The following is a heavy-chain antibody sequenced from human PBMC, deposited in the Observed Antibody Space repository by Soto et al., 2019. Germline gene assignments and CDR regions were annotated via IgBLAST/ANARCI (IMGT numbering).Heavy chain of an antibody. V-gene: IGHV3-74*01. CDR1: GFTFSSYW. Sequence: PGGSLRLSCAASGFTFSSYWMHWVRQAPGKGLVWVSRINSDGSSTSYADSVKGRFTISRDNAKNTLYLQMNSLRAEDTAVYYCAREDCSSTSCYSYYYYGMDVWGQGTTVTVSS. D-gene: IGHD2-2*01. CDR3: AREDCSSTSCYSYYYYGMDV. CDR2: INSDGSST. J-gene: IGHJ6*02.